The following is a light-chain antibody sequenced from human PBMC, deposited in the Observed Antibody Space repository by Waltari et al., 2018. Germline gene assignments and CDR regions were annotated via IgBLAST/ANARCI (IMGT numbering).Light chain of an antibody. CDR3: QQYGHLLT. CDR1: QDIGNS. V-gene: IGKV1-33*01. CDR2: DAS. J-gene: IGKJ4*01. Sequence: DIQLTQSPSSLSAAAGYRVIITCQASQDIGNSLNWYQQKPRKAPKLLISDASNLETGVPSRFSGSGSGTDFTFTISSLQPEDIATYYCQQYGHLLTFGGGTKVEIK.